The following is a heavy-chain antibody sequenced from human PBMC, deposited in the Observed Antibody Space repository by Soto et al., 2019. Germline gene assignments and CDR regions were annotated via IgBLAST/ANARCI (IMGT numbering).Heavy chain of an antibody. CDR2: ISAYNGNT. CDR1: GYTFTSYG. J-gene: IGHJ5*02. D-gene: IGHD3-22*01. Sequence: QVQLVQSGAEVKKPGASVKVSCKASGYTFTSYGISWVRQAPGQGLEWMGWISAYNGNTNYAQKLQGRVTMTTDTSTSTAYMELRSLRSDDTAVYYCARVLHYYDSSGYYYLWFDPWGQGTLVTVSS. CDR3: ARVLHYYDSSGYYYLWFDP. V-gene: IGHV1-18*01.